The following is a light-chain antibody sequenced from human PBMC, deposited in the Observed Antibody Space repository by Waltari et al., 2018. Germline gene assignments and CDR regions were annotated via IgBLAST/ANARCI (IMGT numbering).Light chain of an antibody. CDR1: SANIGNNY. CDR2: RNE. CDR3: ASWDDKLRGLV. V-gene: IGLV1-47*01. J-gene: IGLJ2*01. Sequence: QSVLTQPPSASGTPGQRVTISCSGNSANIGNNYVYWYQQFPGTAPNLLIYRNEQRPSGVPDLFSGSKSGTSASLAISGLRAEHEADYYCASWDDKLRGLVFGGGTKLTVL.